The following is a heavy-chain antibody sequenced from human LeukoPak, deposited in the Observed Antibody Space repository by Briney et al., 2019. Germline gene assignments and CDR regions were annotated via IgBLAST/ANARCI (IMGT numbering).Heavy chain of an antibody. CDR1: GGTFSSYA. D-gene: IGHD2-2*02. CDR2: VIPIFGTA. J-gene: IGHJ4*02. CDR3: ARWGYCSSTSCYTFDY. V-gene: IGHV1-69*05. Sequence: PVKVSCKASGGTFSSYAISWVRQAPGQGLEWMGGVIPIFGTANYAQKLQGRVTMTTDTSTSTAYMELRSLRSDDTAVYYCARWGYCSSTSCYTFDYWGQGTLVTVSS.